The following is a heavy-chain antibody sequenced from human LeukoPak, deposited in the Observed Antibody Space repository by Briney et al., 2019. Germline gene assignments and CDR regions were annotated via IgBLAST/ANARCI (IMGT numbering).Heavy chain of an antibody. Sequence: PSETLFLTCTVSGGSISSSSYYWGWIRQPPGKGLEWIGSIYYSGSTYYNPSLKSRVTISVDTSKNQFSLKLSSVTAADTAVYYCARGSGSNSFYAVFDSWGQGTLVTVFS. D-gene: IGHD2/OR15-2a*01. CDR3: ARGSGSNSFYAVFDS. J-gene: IGHJ4*02. CDR1: GGSISSSSYY. V-gene: IGHV4-39*07. CDR2: IYYSGST.